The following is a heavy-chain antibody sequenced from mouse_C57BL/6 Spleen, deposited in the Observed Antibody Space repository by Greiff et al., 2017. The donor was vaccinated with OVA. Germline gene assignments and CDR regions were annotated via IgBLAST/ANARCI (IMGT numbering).Heavy chain of an antibody. Sequence: EVQLQQSGPELVKPGASVKISCKASGYSFTGYYMNWVKQSPEKSLEWIGEINPSTGGTTYNQKFKAKATLTVDKSSSTAYMQLKSLTSEDSAVYYCARGLSTMITTKAWFAYWGQGTLVTVSA. J-gene: IGHJ3*01. CDR1: GYSFTGYY. D-gene: IGHD2-4*01. V-gene: IGHV1-42*01. CDR3: ARGLSTMITTKAWFAY. CDR2: INPSTGGT.